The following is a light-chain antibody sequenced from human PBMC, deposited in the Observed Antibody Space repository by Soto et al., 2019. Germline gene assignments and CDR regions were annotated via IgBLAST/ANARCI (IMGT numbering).Light chain of an antibody. CDR3: QPHNNWPVVT. J-gene: IGKJ4*01. CDR2: GAS. CDR1: RSISNN. Sequence: EMVMTQSPATLSVSPGERVTLSCRASRSISNNLAWYQQKPGQAPRLLIYGASTRATGIPDRFSGSGSGTEFTLTINSLQSEDFAMYYCQPHNNWPVVTFGGGTKVDIK. V-gene: IGKV3-15*01.